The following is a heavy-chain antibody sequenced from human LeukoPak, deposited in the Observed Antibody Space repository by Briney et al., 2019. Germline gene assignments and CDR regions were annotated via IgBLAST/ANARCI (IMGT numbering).Heavy chain of an antibody. V-gene: IGHV4-59*08. Sequence: PSETLSLTCTVSGGSISGYYWSWIRQPPGKGLEWIGFIYYSGGTNYNPSLKSRVTISVDTSKNQFSLKLSSVTAADTAVYYCARQYCSGGSCYEDYWGQGTLVTVSS. CDR3: ARQYCSGGSCYEDY. CDR2: IYYSGGT. D-gene: IGHD2-15*01. CDR1: GGSISGYY. J-gene: IGHJ4*02.